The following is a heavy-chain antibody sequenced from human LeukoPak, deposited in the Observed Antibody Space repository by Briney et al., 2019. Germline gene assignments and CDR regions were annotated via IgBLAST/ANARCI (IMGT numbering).Heavy chain of an antibody. J-gene: IGHJ4*02. CDR3: ARGVFGESLES. Sequence: ASVKVSCKASGYTFTGYYMHWVRQAPGQGLEWMGWMNPNAGGANFPQKFQGRVTVTSDPAISAAYMELRRLRSDDTAVYYCARGVFGESLESWGQGTLVTVSS. V-gene: IGHV1-2*02. CDR2: MNPNAGGA. D-gene: IGHD3-10*02. CDR1: GYTFTGYY.